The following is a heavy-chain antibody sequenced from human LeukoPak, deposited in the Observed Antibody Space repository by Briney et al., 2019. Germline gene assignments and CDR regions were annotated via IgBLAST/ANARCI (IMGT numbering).Heavy chain of an antibody. J-gene: IGHJ6*02. CDR1: GGSFSDYY. CDR3: ERGGAGVVVPAAPLSPSIMDV. V-gene: IGHV4-34*01. Sequence: SETLSLTCAVYGGSFSDYYWSWIRQPPGKGLEWIGEVNHSGSTNYNPSLKSRVTISVDTSKNQFPLRLSSVTAADTAVYYCERGGAGVVVPAAPLSPSIMDVWGQGTTVTVSS. CDR2: VNHSGST. D-gene: IGHD2-2*01.